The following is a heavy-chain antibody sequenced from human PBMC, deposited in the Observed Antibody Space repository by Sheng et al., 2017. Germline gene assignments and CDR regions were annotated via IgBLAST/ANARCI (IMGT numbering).Heavy chain of an antibody. D-gene: IGHD2-2*01. CDR3: ARACSNSTCHLQIDY. V-gene: IGHV4-38-2*01. J-gene: IGHJ4*02. Sequence: QVQLQESGPGLVKPSETLSLTCAVSGYSISSSYYWGWIRQPPGKGLEWIGSIYHSGSTYYNPSLKSRVTISVDTSKNQFSLKLTSVTAADTAVYYCARACSNSTCHLQIDYWGQGTLVTVSS. CDR2: IYHSGST. CDR1: GYSISSSYY.